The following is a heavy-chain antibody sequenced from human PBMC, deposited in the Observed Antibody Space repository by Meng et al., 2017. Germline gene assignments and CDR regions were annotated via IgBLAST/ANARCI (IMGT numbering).Heavy chain of an antibody. V-gene: IGHV1-18*01. Sequence: QVQLVQSGTEVKKPGASVKVSCKASGYTFTSYGITWVRQAPGDGLEWMGWISAYNGHTDYAQRVQGRLTMTTDTSTSTAYMELRSLRSDDTAVYYCARGSSAGSYDSSGYGYWGQGTLVTVSS. D-gene: IGHD3-22*01. CDR2: ISAYNGHT. CDR1: GYTFTSYG. J-gene: IGHJ4*02. CDR3: ARGSSAGSYDSSGYGY.